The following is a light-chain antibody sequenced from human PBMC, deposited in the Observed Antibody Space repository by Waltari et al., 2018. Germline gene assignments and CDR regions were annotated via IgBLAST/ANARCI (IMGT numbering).Light chain of an antibody. CDR3: QQYHDYST. V-gene: IGKV1-9*01. Sequence: QLTQSPSSLSASVGDRVTITCRASQGISSFLAWYQQKAGKAPKLLIYAASTLQSGVPSRFSGSGSGTDFTLTISSLQPDDSATYYCQQYHDYSTFGQGTKLEIK. CDR1: QGISSF. J-gene: IGKJ2*01. CDR2: AAS.